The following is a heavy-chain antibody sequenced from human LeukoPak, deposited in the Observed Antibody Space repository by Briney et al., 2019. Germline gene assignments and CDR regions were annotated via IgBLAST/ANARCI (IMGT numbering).Heavy chain of an antibody. V-gene: IGHV1-8*02. J-gene: IGHJ6*03. D-gene: IGHD3-10*01. Sequence: GASVKVSCKASGYTFTGYYMHWVRQAPGQGLEWMGWMNPNSGNTGYAQKFQGRVTMTRNTSISTAYMELSSLRSEDTAVYYCALMVRGVTESYYYYYMDVWGKGTTVTISS. CDR3: ALMVRGVTESYYYYYMDV. CDR1: GYTFTGYY. CDR2: MNPNSGNT.